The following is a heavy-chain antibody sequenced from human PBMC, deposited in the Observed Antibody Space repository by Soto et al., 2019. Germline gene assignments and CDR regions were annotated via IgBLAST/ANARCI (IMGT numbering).Heavy chain of an antibody. V-gene: IGHV5-51*01. CDR2: IYPGDSDT. Sequence: GESLKISCQSSGYRFTSSWIAWVRQMPGKALEWMGTIYPGDSDTTYSPSFQGPVTISADKSISTAYLRWSSLKASDTAMYYCVRHVRTAGSYGMDVWGQGTKVTVSS. D-gene: IGHD3-10*02. CDR3: VRHVRTAGSYGMDV. CDR1: GYRFTSSW. J-gene: IGHJ6*02.